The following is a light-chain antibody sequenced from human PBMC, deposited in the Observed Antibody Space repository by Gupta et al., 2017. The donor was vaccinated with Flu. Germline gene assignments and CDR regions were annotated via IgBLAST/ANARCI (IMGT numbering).Light chain of an antibody. Sequence: DIQMTQSPSTLSASVGDRVTITCRASQTINTWLAWYQQKPGKAPKFLIYAASSLESGVPSRFSGYGFGTEFTLTISSLQPDDFATYYCQQEDDSPLTFGGGTKVEIK. CDR1: QTINTW. CDR3: QQEDDSPLT. CDR2: AAS. V-gene: IGKV1-5*03. J-gene: IGKJ4*01.